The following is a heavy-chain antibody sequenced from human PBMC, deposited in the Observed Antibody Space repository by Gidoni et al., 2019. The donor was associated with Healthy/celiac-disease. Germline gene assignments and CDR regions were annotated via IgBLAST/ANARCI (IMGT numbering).Heavy chain of an antibody. CDR3: PKPFWSGYYTGSPFDY. V-gene: IGHV3-30-3*02. J-gene: IGHJ4*02. CDR1: GFTLSRYA. D-gene: IGHD3-3*01. CDR2: ISYDGSNK. Sequence: QVQLVVSGGGVVRPGRSLRLSCAASGFTLSRYAMHWVRQAPGKGLVWVAVISYDGSNKYYADSVKGRFTISRDNSKNTLYLQMNSLRAEDTAVYYCPKPFWSGYYTGSPFDYWGQGTLVTVSS.